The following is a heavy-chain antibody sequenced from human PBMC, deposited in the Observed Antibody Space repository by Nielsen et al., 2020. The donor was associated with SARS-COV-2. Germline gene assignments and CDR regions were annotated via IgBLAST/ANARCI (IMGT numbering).Heavy chain of an antibody. D-gene: IGHD3-3*01. V-gene: IGHV4-39*01. CDR2: IYYSGST. Sequence: WICQPPGKGLEWIGSIYYSGSTYYNPSLKSRVTISVDTSKNQFSLKLSSVTAADTAVYYCARTKSITIFGVVIPTGWFDPWGQGTLVTVSS. CDR3: ARTKSITIFGVVIPTGWFDP. J-gene: IGHJ5*02.